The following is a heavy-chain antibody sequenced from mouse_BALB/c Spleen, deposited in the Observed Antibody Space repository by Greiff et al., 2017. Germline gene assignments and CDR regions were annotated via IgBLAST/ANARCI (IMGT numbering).Heavy chain of an antibody. CDR2: INPGSGGT. Sequence: QVQLQQSGAELVRPGTSVKVSCKASGYAFTNYLIEWVKQRPGQGLEWIGVINPGSGGTNYNEKFKGKATLTADKSSSTAYMQLSSLTSDDSAVYFCARYYRYDETYFDYWGQGTTLTVSS. D-gene: IGHD2-14*01. V-gene: IGHV1-54*03. CDR3: ARYYRYDETYFDY. J-gene: IGHJ2*01. CDR1: GYAFTNYL.